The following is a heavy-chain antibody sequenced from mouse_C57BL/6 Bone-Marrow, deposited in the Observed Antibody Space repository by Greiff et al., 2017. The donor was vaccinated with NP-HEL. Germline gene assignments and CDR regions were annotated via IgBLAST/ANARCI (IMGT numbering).Heavy chain of an antibody. Sequence: EVKVVESGGGLVKPGGSLKLSCAASGFTFSDYGMHWVRQAPEKGLEWVAYISSGSSPIYYADTVKGRFTISRDNAKNTLFLQMTSLRSEDTAMYYCARHLYSNAMDYWGQGTSVTVSS. J-gene: IGHJ4*01. CDR3: ARHLYSNAMDY. D-gene: IGHD2-5*01. V-gene: IGHV5-17*01. CDR1: GFTFSDYG. CDR2: ISSGSSPI.